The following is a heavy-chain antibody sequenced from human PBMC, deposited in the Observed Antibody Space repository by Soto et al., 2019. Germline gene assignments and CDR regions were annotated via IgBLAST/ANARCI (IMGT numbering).Heavy chain of an antibody. J-gene: IGHJ6*02. D-gene: IGHD3-10*01. CDR2: IYYSGIT. CDR1: GGSISSSSYY. CDR3: ARLRVVSDGNYYYGMDV. Sequence: PSETLSLTCTVSGGSISSSSYYWGWIRQPPGKGLEWIGSIYYSGITYYNPSLKSRVTISVDASKNQFSLKLSSVTAADTAVYYCARLRVVSDGNYYYGMDVWGQGTTVTVSS. V-gene: IGHV4-39*01.